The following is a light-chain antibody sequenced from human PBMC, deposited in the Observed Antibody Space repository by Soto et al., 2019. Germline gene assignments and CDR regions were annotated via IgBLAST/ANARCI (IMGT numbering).Light chain of an antibody. V-gene: IGKV3-15*01. Sequence: EIVMTQSPATLSVCPGERATLSCRASQSVGSNLAWYQQKPGQAPRLLIYGASTRATGIPARFSGSGSGTEFTLTISSLQSEDFAVYYCQQYNNWPPWTFGQGTKVDI. CDR1: QSVGSN. CDR3: QQYNNWPPWT. CDR2: GAS. J-gene: IGKJ1*01.